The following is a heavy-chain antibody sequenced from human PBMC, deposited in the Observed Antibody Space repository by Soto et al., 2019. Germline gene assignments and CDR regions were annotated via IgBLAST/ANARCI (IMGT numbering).Heavy chain of an antibody. CDR1: GYTFTSYG. D-gene: IGHD3-22*01. J-gene: IGHJ4*02. Sequence: ASVKVSCKASGYTFTSYGISWVRQAPGQGLEWMGWISAYNGNTNYAQKLQGRVTRTTDTSTSTAYMERRSLRSDDTAVYYCARDLMSGYDSSGYYFDYWGQGTLVTVSS. CDR3: ARDLMSGYDSSGYYFDY. V-gene: IGHV1-18*01. CDR2: ISAYNGNT.